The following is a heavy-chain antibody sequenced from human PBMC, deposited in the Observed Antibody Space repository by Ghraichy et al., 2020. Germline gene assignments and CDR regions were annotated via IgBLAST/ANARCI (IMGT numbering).Heavy chain of an antibody. CDR2: IYHSGST. D-gene: IGHD4-17*01. Sequence: SETLSLTCAVSGGSISSGGYSWSWIRQPPGKGLEWIGYIYHSGSTYYNPSLKSRVTISVDRSKNQFSLKLSSMTAADTAVYYCARASTVNWFDPWGQGTLVTVSS. CDR1: GGSISSGGYS. CDR3: ARASTVNWFDP. V-gene: IGHV4-30-2*01. J-gene: IGHJ5*02.